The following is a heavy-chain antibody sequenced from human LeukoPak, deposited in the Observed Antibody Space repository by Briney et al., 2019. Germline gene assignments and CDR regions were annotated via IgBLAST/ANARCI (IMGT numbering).Heavy chain of an antibody. CDR3: ASTSLYDFWSENYYMDV. CDR1: GYTFTSYD. V-gene: IGHV1-8*01. D-gene: IGHD3-3*01. J-gene: IGHJ6*03. CDR2: MNPNSGNT. Sequence: ASVKVSCKASGYTFTSYDINWVRQATGQGLECMGWMNPNSGNTGYAQKFQGRVTMTRNTSISTAYMELSSLRSEDTAVYYCASTSLYDFWSENYYMDVWGKGTTVTVCS.